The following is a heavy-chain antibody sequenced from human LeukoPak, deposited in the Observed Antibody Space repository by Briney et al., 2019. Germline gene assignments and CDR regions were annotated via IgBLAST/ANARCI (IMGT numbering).Heavy chain of an antibody. J-gene: IGHJ6*03. D-gene: IGHD6-19*01. CDR2: IYYSGST. Sequence: SETLSLTCTVSGGSISSYYWSWIRQPPGKGLEWIGYIYYSGSTNYNPSLKSRVTISVDTSKNQFSLKLSSVTAADTAVYYCARATYSSGWYHSGDYYYYYMDVWGKGTTVTVSS. V-gene: IGHV4-59*01. CDR1: GGSISSYY. CDR3: ARATYSSGWYHSGDYYYYYMDV.